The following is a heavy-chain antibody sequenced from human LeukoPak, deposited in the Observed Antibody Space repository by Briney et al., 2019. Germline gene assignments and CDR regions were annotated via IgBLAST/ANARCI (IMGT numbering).Heavy chain of an antibody. V-gene: IGHV3-64*01. Sequence: SGGSLRLSCAASGFTFSSYAMHWVRQAPGKGLEYVSAISSNGGSTYYANSVKGRFTISRDNSKNTLYLQMGSLRAEDMAVYYCARDANWGSPLYYSDYWGQGTLVTVSS. D-gene: IGHD7-27*01. CDR3: ARDANWGSPLYYSDY. CDR1: GFTFSSYA. CDR2: ISSNGGST. J-gene: IGHJ4*02.